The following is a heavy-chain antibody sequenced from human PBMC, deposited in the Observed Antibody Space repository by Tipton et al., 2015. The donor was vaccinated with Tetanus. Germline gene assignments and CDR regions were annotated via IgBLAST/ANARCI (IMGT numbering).Heavy chain of an antibody. CDR2: IFYSGTT. CDR3: ARAGGGSWGNFAY. J-gene: IGHJ4*02. Sequence: TLSLTCTVSGGSISSSNYYWGWIRQPPGKGLEWIGRIFYSGTTNYYPSLKSRVTISVDTSKNQFSLKLSSVTAADTAVYYCARAGGGSWGNFAYWGQGTLVTVSS. V-gene: IGHV4-39*07. CDR1: GGSISSSNYY. D-gene: IGHD6-13*01.